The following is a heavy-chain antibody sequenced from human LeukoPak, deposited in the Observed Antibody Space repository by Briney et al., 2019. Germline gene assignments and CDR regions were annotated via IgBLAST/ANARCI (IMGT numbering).Heavy chain of an antibody. V-gene: IGHV4-59*08. J-gene: IGHJ3*02. CDR3: ASPSDYGGAFDI. D-gene: IGHD4-23*01. CDR2: IYHSGST. CDR1: GGFIGSYY. Sequence: SETLSLTCTVSGGFIGSYYWSWIRQPPGEGLEWIGSIYHSGSTYYNPSLKSRVTISVDTSKNQFSLKLSSVTAADTAVYYCASPSDYGGAFDIWGQGTMVTVSS.